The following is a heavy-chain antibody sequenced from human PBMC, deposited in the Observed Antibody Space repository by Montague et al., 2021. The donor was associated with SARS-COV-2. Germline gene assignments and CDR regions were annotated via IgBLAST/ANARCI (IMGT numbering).Heavy chain of an antibody. CDR2: IYYSGGI. Sequence: SETLSLTCTVSGGSMSDHYWAWIRQPPGKGLEWLAYIYYSGGINSNASLKSRVTMSVDTSKNQFSLKLTSVTAADTAVYYCARAVSVRRAVNWFDPWGQGTLAPVPP. CDR3: ARAVSVRRAVNWFDP. CDR1: GGSMSDHY. V-gene: IGHV4-59*11. J-gene: IGHJ5*02. D-gene: IGHD3-10*01.